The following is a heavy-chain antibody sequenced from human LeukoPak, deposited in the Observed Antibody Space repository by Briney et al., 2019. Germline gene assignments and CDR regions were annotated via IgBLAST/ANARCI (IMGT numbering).Heavy chain of an antibody. CDR2: INHSGST. V-gene: IGHV4-34*01. D-gene: IGHD3-10*01. Sequence: SETLSLTCTVSGGSISNYYWGWIRQPPGKGLEWIGEINHSGSTNYNPSLKSRVTISVDTSKNQFSLKLSSVTAADTAVYYCARGRRGVITMVRGVAFGYWGQGTLVTVSS. CDR3: ARGRRGVITMVRGVAFGY. J-gene: IGHJ4*02. CDR1: GGSISNYY.